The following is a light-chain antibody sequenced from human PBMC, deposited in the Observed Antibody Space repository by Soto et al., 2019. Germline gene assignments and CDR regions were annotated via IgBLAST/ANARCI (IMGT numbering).Light chain of an antibody. V-gene: IGLV1-47*01. CDR1: SSNIGSNY. J-gene: IGLJ3*02. CDR2: RNN. CDR3: AAWDDSLSGPV. Sequence: QSVLTQPPSASGTPGQRVTISCSGSSSNIGSNYVYWYQQLPGTAPKLLIYRNNQRPSGVPDRFSGSKSGTSASLAISGRRSEDEADYYCAAWDDSLSGPVFGGGTQVTVL.